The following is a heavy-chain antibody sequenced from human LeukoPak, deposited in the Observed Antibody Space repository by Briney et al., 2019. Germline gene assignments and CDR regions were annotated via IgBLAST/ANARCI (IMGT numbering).Heavy chain of an antibody. CDR2: IYYSGST. D-gene: IGHD5-12*01. V-gene: IGHV4-59*01. J-gene: IGHJ4*02. Sequence: SETLSLTCTVSGGSISSYYWSWIRQPPGKGLEWIGYIYYSGSTNYNPSLKSRVTISVDTSKNQFSLKLSSVTAADTAVYYCAREGYSGYDSTYYFDYWGQGTLVTVSS. CDR3: AREGYSGYDSTYYFDY. CDR1: GGSISSYY.